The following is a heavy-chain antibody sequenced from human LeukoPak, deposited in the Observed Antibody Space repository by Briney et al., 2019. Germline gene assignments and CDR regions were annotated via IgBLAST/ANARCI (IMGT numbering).Heavy chain of an antibody. Sequence: GGSLRLSCAASGFTFSSYWMSWVRQAPGKGLEWVANIKQDGSEKYYVDSVKGRLTISRDNAKNSLYLQMNSLRAEDTAVYYCARDWDDSSGYPFDYWGQGTLVTVSS. CDR3: ARDWDDSSGYPFDY. D-gene: IGHD3-22*01. J-gene: IGHJ4*02. V-gene: IGHV3-7*01. CDR2: IKQDGSEK. CDR1: GFTFSSYW.